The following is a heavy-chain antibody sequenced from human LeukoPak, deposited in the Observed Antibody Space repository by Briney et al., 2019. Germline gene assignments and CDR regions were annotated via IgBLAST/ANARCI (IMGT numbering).Heavy chain of an antibody. CDR1: GYTFTGYY. V-gene: IGHV1-2*02. D-gene: IGHD1-26*01. CDR2: INPNSGGT. CDR3: ARDRAYSGSQDAFDI. J-gene: IGHJ3*02. Sequence: ASVKVSCKASGYTFTGYYMHWVRQAPGQGLEWMGWINPNSGGTNYALKFQGRVTMTRDTSISTAYMELSRLRSDDTAVYYCARDRAYSGSQDAFDIWGQGTMVTVSS.